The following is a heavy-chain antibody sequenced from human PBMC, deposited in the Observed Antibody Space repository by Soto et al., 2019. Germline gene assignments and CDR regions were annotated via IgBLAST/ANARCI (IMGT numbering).Heavy chain of an antibody. CDR3: AKKRGYSYGYHSDY. Sequence: PGGSLRLSCAASGFTFSSYAMSWVRQAPGKGLEWVSAISGSGGSTYYADSVKGRFTISRDNSKNTLYLQMNSLRAEDTAVYYCAKKRGYSYGYHSDYRGQGTLVTRS. V-gene: IGHV3-23*01. J-gene: IGHJ4*02. CDR2: ISGSGGST. CDR1: GFTFSSYA. D-gene: IGHD5-18*01.